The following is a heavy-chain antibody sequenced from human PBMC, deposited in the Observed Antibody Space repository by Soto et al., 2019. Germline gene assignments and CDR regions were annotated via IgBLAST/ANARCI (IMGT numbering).Heavy chain of an antibody. V-gene: IGHV3-23*01. CDR3: AKAAPSGWYFNWFDP. Sequence: EVQLLESGGGLIQTGGSLRLSCAASGFTLSSYAMSWVRQAPGKGLEWVSAISGSGGSTYYADSVKGRFTISRDNSKNTLYLQMNSLRAEDTAVYYCAKAAPSGWYFNWFDPWGQGTLVTVSS. CDR2: ISGSGGST. CDR1: GFTLSSYA. D-gene: IGHD6-19*01. J-gene: IGHJ5*02.